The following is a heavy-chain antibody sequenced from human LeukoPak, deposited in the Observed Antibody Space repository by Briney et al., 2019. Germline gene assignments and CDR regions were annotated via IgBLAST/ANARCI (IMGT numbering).Heavy chain of an antibody. V-gene: IGHV3-9*01. J-gene: IGHJ4*02. CDR1: GFTFDGYG. CDR2: ITWNSDDM. CDR3: TKVTDWRTGFDY. Sequence: GRSLRLSCAASGFTFDGYGMYWVRQALGKGLEWVSGITWNSDDMAYADSVKGRFTISRDNAKNCLYLQMNSLRVEDTALYYCTKVTDWRTGFDYWGQGTLVTVSS. D-gene: IGHD3-9*01.